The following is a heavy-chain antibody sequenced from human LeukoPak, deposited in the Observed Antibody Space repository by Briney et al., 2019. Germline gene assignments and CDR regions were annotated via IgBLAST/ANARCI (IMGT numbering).Heavy chain of an antibody. D-gene: IGHD3-22*01. CDR2: INPSGGST. Sequence: SVKVSCKASGYTFTSYYMHWVRQAPGQGLEWMGIINPSGGSTSYAQKFQGRVTMTRDTSTSTVYMELSSLRSEDTAVYYCARDYYDSSGYYPKLGQYGAFDIWGQGTMVTVSS. CDR3: ARDYYDSSGYYPKLGQYGAFDI. J-gene: IGHJ3*02. V-gene: IGHV1-46*01. CDR1: GYTFTSYY.